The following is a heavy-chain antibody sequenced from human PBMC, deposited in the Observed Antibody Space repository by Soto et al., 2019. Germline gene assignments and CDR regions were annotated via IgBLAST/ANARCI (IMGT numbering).Heavy chain of an antibody. Sequence: GTSVKLSCKDSGYTITGNYMHWVRQAPEQGLEWMGWINPNNGNTNYAQKFQGRVTITRDTSISTAYMELSSLRSEDTAVYYCARDREATSYYYYYYMDVWGKGTTVTVSS. J-gene: IGHJ6*03. CDR2: INPNNGNT. CDR1: GYTITGNY. CDR3: ARDREATSYYYYYYMDV. V-gene: IGHV1-2*02. D-gene: IGHD5-12*01.